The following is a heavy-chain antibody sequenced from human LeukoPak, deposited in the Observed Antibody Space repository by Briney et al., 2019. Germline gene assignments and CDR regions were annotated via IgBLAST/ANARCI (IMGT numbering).Heavy chain of an antibody. V-gene: IGHV3-21*01. Sequence: GGSLRLSCAASGFTFSSYNMNWVRQAPGKGLEWVSSITSGSSYRFYADSVKGRFTIARDNAKNSLYLQMNSLRAEDTAVYYCARDPYSGSYGNYYYYFMDVWGKGTTVTISS. D-gene: IGHD1-26*01. CDR1: GFTFSSYN. J-gene: IGHJ6*03. CDR3: ARDPYSGSYGNYYYYFMDV. CDR2: ITSGSSYR.